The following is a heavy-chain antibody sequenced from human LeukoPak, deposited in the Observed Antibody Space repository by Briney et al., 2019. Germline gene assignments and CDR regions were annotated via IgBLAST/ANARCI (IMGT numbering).Heavy chain of an antibody. D-gene: IGHD4-23*01. V-gene: IGHV1-69*05. J-gene: IGHJ3*02. Sequence: SVKVSCKASGGTFSSYAISWVRQAPGQGLEWMGGIIPIFGTANYAQKFQGRVTITTDESTSTAYMELSSLRSEDTAVYYCARGLLRWYPGAFDIWGQGTMVTVSS. CDR3: ARGLLRWYPGAFDI. CDR1: GGTFSSYA. CDR2: IIPIFGTA.